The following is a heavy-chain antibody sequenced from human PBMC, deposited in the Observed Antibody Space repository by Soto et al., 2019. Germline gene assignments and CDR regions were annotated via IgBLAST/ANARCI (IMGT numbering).Heavy chain of an antibody. CDR2: VNPIVSMS. D-gene: IGHD3-10*01. Sequence: QVQLVQSGAEVKRPGSSVKVSCKASGDTFNFYSINWVRQAPGVGLEWMGRVNPIVSMSNYAQKFQCRVTMTADKSTSTAYMEISILISEDRVIYYCASSYGSGYRAFDYWGQGALVSVSS. CDR1: GDTFNFYS. CDR3: ASSYGSGYRAFDY. J-gene: IGHJ4*02. V-gene: IGHV1-69*02.